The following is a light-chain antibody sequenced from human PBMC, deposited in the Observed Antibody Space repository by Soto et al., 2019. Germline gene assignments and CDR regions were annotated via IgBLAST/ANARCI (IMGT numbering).Light chain of an antibody. CDR2: DDS. J-gene: IGLJ2*01. CDR3: QVWDSSRDVV. Sequence: SYELTQPPSVSVAPGQTARITCGGTNIGSKSVHWYQQKPGQAPVLVVYDDSDRPSGIPERFSGSNSGNTATLTISRVEAGDEADYYCQVWDSSRDVVFGGGTKLTVL. CDR1: NIGSKS. V-gene: IGLV3-21*02.